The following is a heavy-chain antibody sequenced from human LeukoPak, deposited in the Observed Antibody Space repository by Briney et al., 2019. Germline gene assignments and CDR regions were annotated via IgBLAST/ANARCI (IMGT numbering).Heavy chain of an antibody. J-gene: IGHJ5*02. V-gene: IGHV4-39*01. Sequence: ASETLFLTCTVSGGSISSSGYYWGWIRQPPGKGLEWIASIYYSGSTYYNPSLKSRVTISVDTSKNQLSLKLSSLTAADTAVYYCARHEYSGSYYGLSWFDPWGQGTLVTVSS. CDR1: GGSISSSGYY. D-gene: IGHD1-26*01. CDR3: ARHEYSGSYYGLSWFDP. CDR2: IYYSGST.